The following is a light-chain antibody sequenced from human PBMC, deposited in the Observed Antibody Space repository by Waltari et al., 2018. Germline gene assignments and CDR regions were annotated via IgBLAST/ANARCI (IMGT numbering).Light chain of an antibody. CDR1: SSALGAFNI. CDR2: DVS. CDR3: SSYTSSSPYV. Sequence: QSALTQPASVSGSPGQSITISCNGTSSALGAFNIVSWYQQHPGNAPKLMIYDVSNRPSVVSNRFSGSKSGNTASLTISGLQAEDEADYYCSSYTSSSPYVFGTGTEVTVL. V-gene: IGLV2-14*03. J-gene: IGLJ1*01.